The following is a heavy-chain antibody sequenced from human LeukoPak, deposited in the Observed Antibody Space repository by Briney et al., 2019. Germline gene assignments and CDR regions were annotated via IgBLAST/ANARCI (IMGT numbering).Heavy chain of an antibody. J-gene: IGHJ4*02. CDR2: IIPIFGTA. V-gene: IGHV1-69*05. Sequence: GASVKVSCKASGGTFSSYAISWVRQAPGQGLEWMGGIIPIFGTANYAQKFQGRVTITTDESTSTAYMELSSLRSEDTAVYYCARQTEGFLEGSREHYFDYWGQGTLVTVSS. CDR3: ARQTEGFLEGSREHYFDY. D-gene: IGHD3-3*01. CDR1: GGTFSSYA.